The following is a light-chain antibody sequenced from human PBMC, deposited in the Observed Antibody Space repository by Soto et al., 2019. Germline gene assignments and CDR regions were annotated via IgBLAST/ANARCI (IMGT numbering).Light chain of an antibody. CDR3: TSWTTSNSYV. CDR2: DVS. Sequence: QSALTQPAAVSGSPAQSITISCTGTNSEVGGYNYVSWYQQHPGKAPKLMIFDVSNRPSGVSNRFSGSKSGNTASLTISGLQAENEAEYYCTSWTTSNSYVFGTGTELTVL. V-gene: IGLV2-14*01. J-gene: IGLJ1*01. CDR1: NSEVGGYNY.